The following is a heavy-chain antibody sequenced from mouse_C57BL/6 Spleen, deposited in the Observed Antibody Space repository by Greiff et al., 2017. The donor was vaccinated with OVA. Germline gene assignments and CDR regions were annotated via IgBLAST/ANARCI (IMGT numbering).Heavy chain of an antibody. D-gene: IGHD1-1*01. CDR1: GFNIKDYY. Sequence: EVKLMESGAELVKPGASVKLSCTASGFNIKDYYMPWVKQRTEQGLEWLGRIDPEDGETKYAPKFQGKATITADTSSNTAYLQLSSLTSEDTAVYYCARATGSSYEDWGQGTTLTVSS. CDR3: ARATGSSYED. J-gene: IGHJ2*01. CDR2: IDPEDGET. V-gene: IGHV14-2*01.